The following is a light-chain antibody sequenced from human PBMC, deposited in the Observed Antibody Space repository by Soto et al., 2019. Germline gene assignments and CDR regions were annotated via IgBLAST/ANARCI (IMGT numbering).Light chain of an antibody. CDR3: QQNGTSPRT. CDR1: QKISASQ. V-gene: IGKV3-20*01. Sequence: EIVLTQSPGTLSLSPGERATLSCRASQKISASQVVWQQQKLGQAPRLLISAESSRATGIPDRFSGRGSGTDFRLTSCRLEPEDFALSHCQQNGTSPRTFGQGTKVDIK. J-gene: IGKJ1*01. CDR2: AES.